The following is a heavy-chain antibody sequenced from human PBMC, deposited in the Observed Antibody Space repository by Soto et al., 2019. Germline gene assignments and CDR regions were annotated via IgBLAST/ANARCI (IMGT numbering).Heavy chain of an antibody. CDR3: AKDACSGLCAFDI. J-gene: IGHJ3*02. V-gene: IGHV3-30*18. CDR2: ISYDGSNK. D-gene: IGHD2-15*01. Sequence: PGGSLRLSCAASGFTFSSYGMHWVRQAPGKGLEWVAVISYDGSNKYYADSVKGRFTISRDNSKNTLYLQMNSLRAEDTAVYYCAKDACSGLCAFDIWGQGTMVTVSS. CDR1: GFTFSSYG.